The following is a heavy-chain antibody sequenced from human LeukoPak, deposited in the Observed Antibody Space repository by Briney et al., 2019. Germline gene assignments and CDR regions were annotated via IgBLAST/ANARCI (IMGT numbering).Heavy chain of an antibody. D-gene: IGHD3-22*01. V-gene: IGHV1-2*02. Sequence: ASVKVSCKASGYTFTGYYMHRVRQAPGQGLEWMGWINPNSGGTNYAQKFQGRVTMTRDTSISTAYMELSRLRSDDTAVYYCARRGSITMIVGNYYFDYWGQGTLVTVSS. J-gene: IGHJ4*02. CDR3: ARRGSITMIVGNYYFDY. CDR1: GYTFTGYY. CDR2: INPNSGGT.